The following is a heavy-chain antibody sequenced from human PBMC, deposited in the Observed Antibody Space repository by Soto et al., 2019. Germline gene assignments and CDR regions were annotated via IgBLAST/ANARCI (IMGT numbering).Heavy chain of an antibody. V-gene: IGHV3-66*01. CDR1: GLTVSSNY. J-gene: IGHJ5*02. CDR2: IYSGGST. D-gene: IGHD5-12*01. CDR3: ARYNGVGYSGYDP. Sequence: DVQLVESGGGLVQPGGSLRLACAASGLTVSSNYMSWVRQAPGKGLEWVSVIYSGGSTYYADSVKGRFTISRDNSKNTLYLQMNSLRVEDTAMYYGARYNGVGYSGYDPWGQGTLVTVSS.